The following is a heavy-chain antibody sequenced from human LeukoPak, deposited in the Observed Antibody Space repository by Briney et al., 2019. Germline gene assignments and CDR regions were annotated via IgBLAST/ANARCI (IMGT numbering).Heavy chain of an antibody. V-gene: IGHV4-59*01. CDR2: IRYSGST. CDR3: ARSATYDYVWGSYRYYDP. Sequence: SETLSLTCSVSGGSIDSYYWTWIRQPPGKGLEWLGYIRYSGSTTYNTSLQSLVTISVDTSRNQFSLKLTSVTTADTDIYYCARSATYDYVWGSYRYYDPWGQGTLVTASS. D-gene: IGHD3-16*01. CDR1: GGSIDSYY. J-gene: IGHJ5*02.